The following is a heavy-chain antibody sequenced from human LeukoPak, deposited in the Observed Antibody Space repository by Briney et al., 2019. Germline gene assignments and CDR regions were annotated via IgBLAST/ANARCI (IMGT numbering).Heavy chain of an antibody. V-gene: IGHV1-2*02. Sequence: ASVKVSCKASGYTFTGYYMHWVRQAPGQGLEWMGWINPNSGGTNYAQKFQGRVTMTRDTSISTAYMELSRLRSDDTAVYYCARPYSSGWYSAAVRFDHWGQGTLVTVSS. D-gene: IGHD6-19*01. CDR2: INPNSGGT. CDR1: GYTFTGYY. J-gene: IGHJ4*02. CDR3: ARPYSSGWYSAAVRFDH.